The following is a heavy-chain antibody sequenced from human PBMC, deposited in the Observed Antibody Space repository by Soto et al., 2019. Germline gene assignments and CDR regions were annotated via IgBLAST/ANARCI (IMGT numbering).Heavy chain of an antibody. D-gene: IGHD6-13*01. Sequence: SETLSLTCTVSGGSFSSGDYYWSWVRQPPGKGLEWIGYIYYTGSTFNNPSLKSRVSISIDTSKTQFSLKLSSVTAADTAVYYCARDLVRIAAAGPLYYYYYYGMDVWGQGTTVTVSS. V-gene: IGHV4-30-4*02. CDR2: IYYTGST. J-gene: IGHJ6*02. CDR3: ARDLVRIAAAGPLYYYYYYGMDV. CDR1: GGSFSSGDYY.